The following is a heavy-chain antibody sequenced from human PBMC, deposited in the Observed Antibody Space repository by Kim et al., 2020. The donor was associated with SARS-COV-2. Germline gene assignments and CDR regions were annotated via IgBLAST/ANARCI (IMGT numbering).Heavy chain of an antibody. D-gene: IGHD5-18*01. CDR3: ARDTAFDY. J-gene: IGHJ4*02. V-gene: IGHV4-39*01. CDR2: IYYSGST. Sequence: SETLSLTCTVSGGSISSSSYYWGWIRQPPGKGLEWIGSIYYSGSTYYNPSLKSRVTISVDTSKNQFSLKLSSVTAADTAVYYCARDTAFDYWGQGTLVTVSS. CDR1: GGSISSSSYY.